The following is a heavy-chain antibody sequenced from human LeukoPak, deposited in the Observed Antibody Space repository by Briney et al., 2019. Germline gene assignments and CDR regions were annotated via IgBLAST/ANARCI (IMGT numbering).Heavy chain of an antibody. Sequence: SETLSLTCTVYGGSISSSSYYWGWIRQPPGKGLEWIGSIYYSGSTYYNPSLKSRVTISVDTSKNQFSLKLSSVTAADTAVYYCARIQLWFGPIDYWGQGTLVTVSS. V-gene: IGHV4-39*01. J-gene: IGHJ4*02. CDR2: IYYSGST. CDR3: ARIQLWFGPIDY. CDR1: GGSISSSSYY. D-gene: IGHD5-18*01.